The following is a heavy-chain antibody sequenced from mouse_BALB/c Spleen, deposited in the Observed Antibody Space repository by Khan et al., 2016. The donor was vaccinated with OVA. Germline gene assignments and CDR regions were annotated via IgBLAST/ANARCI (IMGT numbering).Heavy chain of an antibody. CDR3: ARVGSYYRSDGWFSY. J-gene: IGHJ3*01. Sequence: QVQLQQSGAELARPGASVKMSCKASGYTFTTYTMHWVKQRPGQGLEWIGYINPSNGYTNYNQKFKDKSTLTADKSSSTAYMQLSSLTSDYSAVYYCARVGSYYRSDGWFSYWGQGTLVTVSA. CDR2: INPSNGYT. CDR1: GYTFTTYT. D-gene: IGHD2-14*01. V-gene: IGHV1-4*01.